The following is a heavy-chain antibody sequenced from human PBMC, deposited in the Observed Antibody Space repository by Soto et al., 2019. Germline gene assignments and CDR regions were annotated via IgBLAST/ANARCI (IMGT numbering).Heavy chain of an antibody. CDR3: AKDESGYDSSGYYPHYFDY. J-gene: IGHJ4*02. V-gene: IGHV3-23*01. CDR2: ISGSGGST. CDR1: GFTFSSYA. D-gene: IGHD3-22*01. Sequence: GGSLRLSCAASGFTFSSYAMSWVRQAPGKGLEWVSAISGSGGSTYYAGSVKGRFTISRDNSKNTLYLQMNSLRAEDTAVYYCAKDESGYDSSGYYPHYFDYWGQGTLVTVSS.